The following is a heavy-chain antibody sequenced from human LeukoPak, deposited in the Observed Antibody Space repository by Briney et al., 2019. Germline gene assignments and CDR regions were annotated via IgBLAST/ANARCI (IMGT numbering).Heavy chain of an antibody. CDR1: GHTFSVYY. CDR2: INPNSGGT. CDR3: ARVFVRGIAVAGCDY. Sequence: ASVKVSCKASGHTFSVYYINWVRQAPGQGPEWMGWINPNSGGTNYAQKFQGRVTMTRDTSISTAYMELSRLRSDDTAVYYCARVFVRGIAVAGCDYWGQGTLVTVSS. J-gene: IGHJ4*02. V-gene: IGHV1-2*02. D-gene: IGHD6-19*01.